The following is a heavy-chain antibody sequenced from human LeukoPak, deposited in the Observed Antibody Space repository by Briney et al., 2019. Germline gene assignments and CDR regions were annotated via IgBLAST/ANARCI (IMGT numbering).Heavy chain of an antibody. V-gene: IGHV1-2*02. D-gene: IGHD2-8*01. Sequence: ASVKVSCKASGYTFTVYYMHWVRQAPGQGLEWMGWINPNTGDTNYAQKFQGRVAMTGDSSISTAYMELSRLRSDDTAVYYCARPPATMVYPMGGYWGQGTLVTVSS. J-gene: IGHJ4*02. CDR1: GYTFTVYY. CDR3: ARPPATMVYPMGGY. CDR2: INPNTGDT.